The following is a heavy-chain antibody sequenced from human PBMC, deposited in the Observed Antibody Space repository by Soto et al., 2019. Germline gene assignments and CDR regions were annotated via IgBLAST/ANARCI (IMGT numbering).Heavy chain of an antibody. CDR1: GFTFSSYG. D-gene: IGHD6-13*01. Sequence: PVGSLRLSCAASGFTFSSYGMHWVRQAPGKGLEWVAVIWYDGSNKYYADSVKGRFTISRDNSKNTLYLQMNSLRAEDTAVYYCARSAAGTYPFDYWGQGTLVTVSS. CDR2: IWYDGSNK. J-gene: IGHJ4*02. CDR3: ARSAAGTYPFDY. V-gene: IGHV3-33*01.